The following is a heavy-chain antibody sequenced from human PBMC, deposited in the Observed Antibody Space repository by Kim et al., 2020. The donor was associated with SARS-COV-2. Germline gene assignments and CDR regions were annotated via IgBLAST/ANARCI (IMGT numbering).Heavy chain of an antibody. CDR3: ERHRLRTSNIVVVPVNWFDP. J-gene: IGHJ5*02. D-gene: IGHD2-2*01. CDR2: TYYSEST. Sequence: TGRTYYSESTYYNPSLKSRVTISVDTSKHQFSLKLSSVTAADTAVYYCERHRLRTSNIVVVPVNWFDPWGQGTLVTVSS. V-gene: IGHV4-39*01.